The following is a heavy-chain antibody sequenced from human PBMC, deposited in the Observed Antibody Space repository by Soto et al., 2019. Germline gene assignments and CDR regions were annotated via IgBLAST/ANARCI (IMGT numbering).Heavy chain of an antibody. CDR3: AKGASIVVVPAAMYDYYYYMDV. CDR1: GFTFDDYA. Sequence: EVQLVESGGGLVQPGRSLRLSCAASGFTFDDYAMHWVRQAPGKGLEWVSGISWNSVSIGYADSVKGRFTISRDNAKNSMYLQMNSLRAEDTALYYCAKGASIVVVPAAMYDYYYYMDVWGKGTTVTVSS. V-gene: IGHV3-9*01. D-gene: IGHD2-2*01. CDR2: ISWNSVSI. J-gene: IGHJ6*03.